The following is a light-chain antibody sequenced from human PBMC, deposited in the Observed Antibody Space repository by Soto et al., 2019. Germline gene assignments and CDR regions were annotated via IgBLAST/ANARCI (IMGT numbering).Light chain of an antibody. CDR1: RSVSSD. Sequence: IVMTQSPATLSVSPGERATLSCRASRSVSSDLAWYQQKPGQAPRLLIYGASTRATGIPARFSGSGSGTEFTLTISSLQSEDFAVYYCQQFNNWPPDTFGQGTKLEIK. CDR2: GAS. V-gene: IGKV3-15*01. CDR3: QQFNNWPPDT. J-gene: IGKJ2*01.